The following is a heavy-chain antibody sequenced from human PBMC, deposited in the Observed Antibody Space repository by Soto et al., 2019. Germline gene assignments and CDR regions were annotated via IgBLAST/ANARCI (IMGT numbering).Heavy chain of an antibody. Sequence: SETLSLTCAVSSGSISSGYYCDWIRQPPGKGLEWIGSIFHSGTPYYNPSLKSRLTISMDTSKTQFSLKLTSVTAADTAVYYCARRGSRSSSALPSYDYWGRGILVTVSS. CDR1: SGSISSGYY. CDR3: ARRGSRSSSALPSYDY. D-gene: IGHD3-22*01. CDR2: IFHSGTP. J-gene: IGHJ4*02. V-gene: IGHV4-38-2*01.